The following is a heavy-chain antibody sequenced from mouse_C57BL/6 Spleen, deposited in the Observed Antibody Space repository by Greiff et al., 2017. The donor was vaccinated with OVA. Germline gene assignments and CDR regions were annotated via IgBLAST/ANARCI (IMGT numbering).Heavy chain of an antibody. D-gene: IGHD1-1*01. Sequence: QVQLQQSGAELVRPGASVTLSCKASGYTFTDYEMHWVKQTPVHGLEWIGAIDPETGGTAYNQKFKGTAILTADTSSSTAYMELRSLTSEDSAVYYCTRGGTTVVGGYYAMDYWGQGTSVTVSS. J-gene: IGHJ4*01. CDR2: IDPETGGT. CDR3: TRGGTTVVGGYYAMDY. CDR1: GYTFTDYE. V-gene: IGHV1-15*01.